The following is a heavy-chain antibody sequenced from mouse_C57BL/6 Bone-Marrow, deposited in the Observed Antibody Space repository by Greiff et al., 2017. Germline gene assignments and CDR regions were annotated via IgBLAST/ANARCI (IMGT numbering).Heavy chain of an antibody. J-gene: IGHJ4*01. CDR1: GFSLTSYG. CDR3: ARIYYGNYVFYARDY. D-gene: IGHD2-1*01. Sequence: VQLQQSGPGLVQPSQSLSITCTVSGFSLTSYGVHWVRHSPGTGLEWLGVIWSGGSTDYNAAFISKLSISKDNSKGQVFFKMNSLQADDTAIYYCARIYYGNYVFYARDYWGQGTSVTVSS. V-gene: IGHV2-2*01. CDR2: IWSGGST.